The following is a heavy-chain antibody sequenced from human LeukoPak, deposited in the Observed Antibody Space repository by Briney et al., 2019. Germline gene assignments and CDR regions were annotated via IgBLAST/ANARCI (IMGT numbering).Heavy chain of an antibody. V-gene: IGHV1-69*13. CDR1: GGTFSSYA. D-gene: IGHD6-13*01. J-gene: IGHJ4*02. CDR3: ASKKSSSWPTPIDY. Sequence: ASVKVSCKASGGTFSSYAISWVRQAPGQGLEWMGGIIPIFGTANYAQKFQGRVTITADESTSTAYMELSSLRSEDTAVYYCASKKSSSWPTPIDYWGQGTLVTVSS. CDR2: IIPIFGTA.